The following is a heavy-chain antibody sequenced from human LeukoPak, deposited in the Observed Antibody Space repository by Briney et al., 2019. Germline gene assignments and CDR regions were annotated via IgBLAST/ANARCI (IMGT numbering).Heavy chain of an antibody. CDR1: GGSITNGAYT. V-gene: IGHV4-30-2*01. CDR3: ARSYTAIGTDPVFFNS. J-gene: IGHJ4*02. Sequence: SETLSLTCVVSGGSITNGAYTWSWIRQPPGKGLEWIEDIYHSGATYYNPSLKSRVTISIDTSNNQFSLRLNSVTAADTAVYYCARSYTAIGTDPVFFNSWGQGTLFTVSS. D-gene: IGHD5-18*01. CDR2: IYHSGAT.